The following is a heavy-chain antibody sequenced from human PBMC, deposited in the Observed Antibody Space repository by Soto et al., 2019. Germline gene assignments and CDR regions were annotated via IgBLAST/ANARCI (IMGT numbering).Heavy chain of an antibody. CDR1: GYTFTSYD. CDR3: ARRGYSSSWYYYYYYGMDV. V-gene: IGHV1-8*01. D-gene: IGHD6-13*01. CDR2: MNPNSGNT. J-gene: IGHJ6*02. Sequence: QVQLVQSGAEVKKPGASVKVSCKASGYTFTSYDINWVRQATGQGLEWMGWMNPNSGNTGYAQKFQGRVTMTMNTSIITAYMELSSLRSADTAVYYCARRGYSSSWYYYYYYGMDVWGQGTTVTVAS.